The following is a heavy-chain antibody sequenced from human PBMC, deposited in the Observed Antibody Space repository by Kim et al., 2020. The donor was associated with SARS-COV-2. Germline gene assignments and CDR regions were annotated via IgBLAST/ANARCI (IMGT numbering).Heavy chain of an antibody. V-gene: IGHV3-30*04. J-gene: IGHJ6*02. CDR3: ARDQLARRDYYYYYGMDV. CDR2: ISYDGSNK. Sequence: GGSLRLSCAASGFTFSSYAMHWVRQAPGKGLEWVAVISYDGSNKYYADSVKGRFTISRDNSKNTLYLQMNSLRAEDTAVYYCARDQLARRDYYYYYGMDVWGQGTTVTVSS. CDR1: GFTFSSYA. D-gene: IGHD1-1*01.